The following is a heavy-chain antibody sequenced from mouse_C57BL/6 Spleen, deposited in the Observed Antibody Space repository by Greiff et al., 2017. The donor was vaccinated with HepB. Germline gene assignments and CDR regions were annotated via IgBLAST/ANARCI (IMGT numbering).Heavy chain of an antibody. CDR1: GYTFNSYW. J-gene: IGHJ3*01. CDR2: INPRSGYT. Sequence: QVQLQQSGAELAKPGASVKLSCKASGYTFNSYWMHWVKQRPGQGLEWIGDINPRSGYTKYNQKFKDKATLTADKSSSTAYMQLSSLTYEVSAVYYCARWKDYDSYYLAYWGQGTLVTVSS. V-gene: IGHV1-7*01. CDR3: ARWKDYDSYYLAY. D-gene: IGHD2-3*01.